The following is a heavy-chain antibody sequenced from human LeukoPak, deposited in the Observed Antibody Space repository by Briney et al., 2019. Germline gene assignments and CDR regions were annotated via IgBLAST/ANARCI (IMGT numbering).Heavy chain of an antibody. J-gene: IGHJ4*02. Sequence: SETLSLTYTVSGYSISSGYYWGWIRQPPGKGLEWIGSIYHSGSTYYNPSLKSRVTISVDTSKNQFSLKLSSVTAADTAVYYCAREFSHYYDDSSGYYLGYWGQGTLVTVSS. D-gene: IGHD3-22*01. CDR1: GYSISSGYY. V-gene: IGHV4-38-2*02. CDR3: AREFSHYYDDSSGYYLGY. CDR2: IYHSGST.